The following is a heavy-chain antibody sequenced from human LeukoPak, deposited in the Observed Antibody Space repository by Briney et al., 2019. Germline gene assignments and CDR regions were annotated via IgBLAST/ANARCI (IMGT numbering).Heavy chain of an antibody. CDR1: GFTFSSYS. D-gene: IGHD3-3*01. V-gene: IGHV3-21*01. Sequence: GGSLRLSCAASGFTFSSYSMNWVRQAPGKGLEWVSSISSSSSYIYYADSVQGRFTISRDNAKNSLYLQMNSLRAEDTAVYYCARGFGYDFGLYFDYRGQGTLVTVSS. CDR2: ISSSSSYI. CDR3: ARGFGYDFGLYFDY. J-gene: IGHJ4*02.